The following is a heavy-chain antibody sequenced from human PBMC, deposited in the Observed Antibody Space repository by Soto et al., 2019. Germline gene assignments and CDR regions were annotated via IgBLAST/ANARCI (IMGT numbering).Heavy chain of an antibody. CDR2: IDPSDSFS. CDR1: GYGFTSYC. Sequence: GESLKISCKGSGYGFTSYCIGWVRQMPGKGLEWMGRIDPSDSFSNYSPSFQGHVTISTDKSTSTAYLQWSSLKASDTDINYCARLSVVDYYGMDVWGQGTTVTVS. J-gene: IGHJ6*02. V-gene: IGHV5-10-1*01. D-gene: IGHD3-22*01. CDR3: ARLSVVDYYGMDV.